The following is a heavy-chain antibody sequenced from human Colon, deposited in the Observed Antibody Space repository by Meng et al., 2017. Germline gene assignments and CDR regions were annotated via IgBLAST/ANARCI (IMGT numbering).Heavy chain of an antibody. Sequence: GGSLRLSCAASGFPFNTYAMSWVRHAPGKGLEWVSSIHGNSAGTFYADSLKGRFTISRDDSRNTLYLQMNSLRGEDTAVYYCVKDRESYNSVWDAFDIWGHGTLVTVSS. CDR1: GFPFNTYA. CDR3: VKDRESYNSVWDAFDI. CDR2: IHGNSAGT. V-gene: IGHV3-23*01. J-gene: IGHJ3*02. D-gene: IGHD1-20*01.